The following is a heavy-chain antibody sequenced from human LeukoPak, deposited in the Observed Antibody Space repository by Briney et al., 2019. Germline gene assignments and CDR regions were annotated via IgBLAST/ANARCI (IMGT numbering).Heavy chain of an antibody. J-gene: IGHJ3*02. D-gene: IGHD4-23*01. CDR3: ANTLTTVVIPGAFDI. CDR1: GFTVSSNY. CDR2: IYSGGST. Sequence: GGSLRLSCAASGFTVSSNYMSWVRQAPGKGLEWVSVIYSGGSTYYADSVKGRFTISRDNSKNTLYLQMNSLRAEDTAVYYCANTLTTVVIPGAFDIWGQGTMVTASS. V-gene: IGHV3-53*01.